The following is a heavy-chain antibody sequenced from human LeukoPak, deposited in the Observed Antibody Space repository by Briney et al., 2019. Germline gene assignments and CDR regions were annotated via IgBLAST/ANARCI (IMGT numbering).Heavy chain of an antibody. Sequence: GGSLRLSCAASGFTFSSYGIHWVRQAPGKGLEWVAVISSDGSNKYYADSVKGRFTLSRDNSKNTLYLQMNNLKVDDTATYYCARDFPGPATRSGWAFGPWGQGTLVTVSS. D-gene: IGHD6-6*01. CDR2: ISSDGSNK. CDR3: ARDFPGPATRSGWAFGP. V-gene: IGHV3-30*03. CDR1: GFTFSSYG. J-gene: IGHJ5*02.